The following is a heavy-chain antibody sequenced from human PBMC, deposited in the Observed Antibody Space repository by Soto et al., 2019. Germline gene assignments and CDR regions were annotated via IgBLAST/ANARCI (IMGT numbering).Heavy chain of an antibody. CDR2: IYPGDSDT. Sequence: PGESLKISCKGSGYSFTSYWIGWVRQMPGKGLEWMGIIYPGDSDTRYSPSFQGQVTISADKSISTAYLQWSSLKASDTAMYYCARLTPIYSGYDGYDYWGQGTLVTVSS. D-gene: IGHD5-12*01. CDR3: ARLTPIYSGYDGYDY. CDR1: GYSFTSYW. V-gene: IGHV5-51*01. J-gene: IGHJ4*02.